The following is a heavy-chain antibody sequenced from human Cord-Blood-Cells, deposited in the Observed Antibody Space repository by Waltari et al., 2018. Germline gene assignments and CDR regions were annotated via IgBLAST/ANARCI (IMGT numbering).Heavy chain of an antibody. CDR2: FDAEDGET. J-gene: IGHJ4*02. CDR3: ATGVGTGYDY. CDR1: GYPRTALS. V-gene: IGHV1-24*01. Sequence: QVQQVQSGAEVTKPGASVKVSCKVSGYPRTALSMQWVRQAPGKRLEWMGGFDAEDGETIYAQKFQGRVTMTEDTSTDTAYMELSSLRSEDTAVYYCATGVGTGYDYWGQGTLVTVSS. D-gene: IGHD7-27*01.